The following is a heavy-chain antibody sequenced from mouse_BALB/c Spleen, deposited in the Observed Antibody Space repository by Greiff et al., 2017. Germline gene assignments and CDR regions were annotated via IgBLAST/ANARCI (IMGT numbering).Heavy chain of an antibody. Sequence: VQLKESGAELVKPGASVKLSCTASGFNIKDTYMHWVKQRPEQGLEWIGRIDPANGNTKYDPKFQGKATITADTSSNTAYLQLSSLTSEDTAVYYCARSGWYFDVWGAGTTVTVSS. J-gene: IGHJ1*01. V-gene: IGHV14-3*02. CDR1: GFNIKDTY. CDR3: ARSGWYFDV. CDR2: IDPANGNT.